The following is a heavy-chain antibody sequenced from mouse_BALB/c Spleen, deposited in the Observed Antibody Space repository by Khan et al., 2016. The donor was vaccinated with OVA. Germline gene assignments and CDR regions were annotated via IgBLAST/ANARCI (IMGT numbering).Heavy chain of an antibody. CDR3: ATYFFGSSRYFDY. V-gene: IGHV14-3*02. Sequence: VRLQQSGAELVKPGASVKLSCTASGFNIKDTYMHWVKQRPEQGLEWIGRIDPANGNTKYDPQFQGKATITTDTSSNTAYLHLSSLTSEDSAVYYCATYFFGSSRYFDYWGQGTTLTVSS. J-gene: IGHJ2*01. CDR1: GFNIKDTY. CDR2: IDPANGNT. D-gene: IGHD1-1*01.